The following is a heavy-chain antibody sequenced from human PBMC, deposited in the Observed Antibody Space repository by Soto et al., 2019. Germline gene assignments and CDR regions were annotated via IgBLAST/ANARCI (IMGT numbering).Heavy chain of an antibody. J-gene: IGHJ4*02. CDR1: GFTFSSYG. V-gene: IGHV3-33*01. Sequence: GGSLRLSCAASGFTFSSYGMHWVRQAPGKGLEWVAVIWYDGSNKYYADSVKGRFTISRDNSKNTLYLQMNSLRAEDTAVYYCARRIYYYDSSGYARDDYFDYWGQGTLVTVSS. D-gene: IGHD3-22*01. CDR2: IWYDGSNK. CDR3: ARRIYYYDSSGYARDDYFDY.